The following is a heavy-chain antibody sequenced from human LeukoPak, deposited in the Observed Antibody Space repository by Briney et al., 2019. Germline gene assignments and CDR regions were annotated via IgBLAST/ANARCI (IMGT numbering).Heavy chain of an antibody. Sequence: GGSLRLSCAASGFTLGICAKSWVRQAPGKGLEWVASIGSSDIYYADSVKGRFTVSRDNSQNTLYLQLSSLRAEDTAVYYCAKDATPGNSIWDYFARWGPGTLVTVSS. V-gene: IGHV3-23*01. CDR2: IGSSDI. J-gene: IGHJ4*02. CDR1: GFTLGICA. CDR3: AKDATPGNSIWDYFAR. D-gene: IGHD1-7*01.